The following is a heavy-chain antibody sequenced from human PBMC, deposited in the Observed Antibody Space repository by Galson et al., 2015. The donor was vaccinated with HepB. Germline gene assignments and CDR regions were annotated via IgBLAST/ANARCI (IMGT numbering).Heavy chain of an antibody. V-gene: IGHV6-1*01. Sequence: CAISGDSVSSNSAAWTWIRQSPSRGLEWLGRTYYRSKWYNDYAVSVKSRITINPDTSKNQFSLQLNSVTPEDTAVYYCARDLLEGISSSWSTLFDYWGQGTLVTVSS. CDR2: TYYRSKWYN. J-gene: IGHJ4*02. CDR3: ARDLLEGISSSWSTLFDY. CDR1: GDSVSSNSAA. D-gene: IGHD6-13*01.